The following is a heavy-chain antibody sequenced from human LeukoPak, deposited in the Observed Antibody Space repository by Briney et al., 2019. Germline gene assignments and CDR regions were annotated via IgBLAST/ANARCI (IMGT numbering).Heavy chain of an antibody. CDR2: ISGSGGST. Sequence: PGGSLRLSCAASGFTVCTNYMSWVRQAPGEGVEWVSAISGSGGSTYYADSVKGRFTISRDNSKNTLYLQMNSLRAEDTAVYYCAKEGDIVVVPAAPPDYWGQGTLVTVSS. CDR1: GFTVCTNY. CDR3: AKEGDIVVVPAAPPDY. J-gene: IGHJ4*02. V-gene: IGHV3-23*01. D-gene: IGHD2-2*01.